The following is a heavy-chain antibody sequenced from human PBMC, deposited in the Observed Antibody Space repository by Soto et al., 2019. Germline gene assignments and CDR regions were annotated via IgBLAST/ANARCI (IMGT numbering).Heavy chain of an antibody. D-gene: IGHD3-3*01. CDR3: ASTTIFGDYNWFDP. Sequence: PGESLKISCKGSGYSFTSYWIGGVRQMPGKGLEWMGIIDPSDSYTNYSPSFQGHVTISADKSISTAYLQWSSLKASDTAMYYCASTTIFGDYNWFDPWGQGTLVTVSS. CDR2: IDPSDSYT. V-gene: IGHV5-10-1*01. CDR1: GYSFTSYW. J-gene: IGHJ5*02.